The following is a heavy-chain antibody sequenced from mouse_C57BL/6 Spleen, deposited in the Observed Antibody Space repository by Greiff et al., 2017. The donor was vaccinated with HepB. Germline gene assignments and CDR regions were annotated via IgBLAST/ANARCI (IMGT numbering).Heavy chain of an antibody. D-gene: IGHD2-4*01. CDR2: ISYDGSN. J-gene: IGHJ1*03. CDR3: ARRDRDYDDWYFDV. Sequence: DVKLQESGPGLVKPSQSLSLTCSVTGYSITSGYYWNWIRQFPGNKLEWMGYISYDGSNNYNPSLKNRISITRDTSKNQFFLKLNSVTTEDTATYYCARRDRDYDDWYFDVWGTGTTVTVSS. CDR1: GYSITSGYY. V-gene: IGHV3-6*01.